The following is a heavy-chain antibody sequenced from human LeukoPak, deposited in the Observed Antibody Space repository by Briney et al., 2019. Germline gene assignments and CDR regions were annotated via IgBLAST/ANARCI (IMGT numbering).Heavy chain of an antibody. CDR2: IYTSGRT. Sequence: SETLSLTCTVSGGSISSGSYYWSWIRQPAGKGLEWIGRIYTSGRTNYNPSLKSRVTISVDTSKNQFSLKLSSVTAADTAVYYCARETGSAHANWFDPWGQGTLVTVSS. V-gene: IGHV4-61*02. J-gene: IGHJ5*02. CDR1: GGSISSGSYY. CDR3: ARETGSAHANWFDP. D-gene: IGHD1-14*01.